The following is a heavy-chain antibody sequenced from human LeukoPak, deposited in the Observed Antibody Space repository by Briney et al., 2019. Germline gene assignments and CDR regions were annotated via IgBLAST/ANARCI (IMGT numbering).Heavy chain of an antibody. CDR3: ARDLLNEGNHLDY. V-gene: IGHV4-30-4*01. Sequence: SETLPLTCAVYGGSFSGYYWSWIRQPPGKGLEWIGYIYYSGSTYYNPSLKSRVTISVDTSKNQFSLKLSSVTAADTAVYYCARDLLNEGNHLDYWGQGTLVTVSS. D-gene: IGHD4-23*01. CDR1: GGSFSGYY. CDR2: IYYSGST. J-gene: IGHJ4*02.